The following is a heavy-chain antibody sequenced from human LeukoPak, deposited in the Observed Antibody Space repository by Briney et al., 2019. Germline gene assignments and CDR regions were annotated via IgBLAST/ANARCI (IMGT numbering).Heavy chain of an antibody. CDR2: INHSGST. V-gene: IGHV4-34*01. D-gene: IGHD6-19*01. CDR1: GGSFSGYY. Sequence: PSETLSLTCAVYGGSFSGYYWSWIRQPPGKGLEWIGEINHSGSTNYNPSLKSRVTISVDTSKNQFSLKLSSVTAADTAVYYCARAGIAVANAFDIWGQGTMVTVSS. CDR3: ARAGIAVANAFDI. J-gene: IGHJ3*02.